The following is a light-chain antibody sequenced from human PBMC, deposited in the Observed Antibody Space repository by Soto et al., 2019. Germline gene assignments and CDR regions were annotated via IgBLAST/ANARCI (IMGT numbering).Light chain of an antibody. V-gene: IGKV3-20*01. CDR3: QQYGNSFWT. CDR2: GAS. Sequence: EIVLTQSPGTLSLSPGERATLSCRTSQSVSSSYLAWYQQKPGQAPRLLIYGASTRATGIPDRFSGSGSGTDLTLTISRLEPENFAVYYCQQYGNSFWTFGQGTKVEIK. CDR1: QSVSSSY. J-gene: IGKJ1*01.